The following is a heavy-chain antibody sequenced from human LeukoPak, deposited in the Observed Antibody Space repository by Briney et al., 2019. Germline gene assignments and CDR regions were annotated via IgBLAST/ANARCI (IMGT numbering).Heavy chain of an antibody. CDR3: AKDRKGYSYGQYYFDY. Sequence: GGSLRLSCAASGFTFSSYAMSWVRQAPGEGLEWVSAISGSGGSTYYADSVKGRFTISRDNSKNTLYLQMNSLRAEDTAVYYCAKDRKGYSYGQYYFDYWGQGTLVTVSS. J-gene: IGHJ4*02. D-gene: IGHD5-18*01. V-gene: IGHV3-23*01. CDR2: ISGSGGST. CDR1: GFTFSSYA.